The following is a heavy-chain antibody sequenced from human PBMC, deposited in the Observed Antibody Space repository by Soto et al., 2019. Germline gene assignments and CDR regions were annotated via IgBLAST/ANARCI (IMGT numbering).Heavy chain of an antibody. J-gene: IGHJ4*02. CDR2: IGGGSEKI. Sequence: PGGSLRLSCAASGFSFSNFAMSWVRQAPGKGLEGVSSIGGGSEKIYYSDSVKGRFTISRDNSKNTLYLQMNSLRAEDTALFFCARIFGAYDYFDFCGQGTPVTVSS. CDR3: ARIFGAYDYFDF. D-gene: IGHD3-3*01. CDR1: GFSFSNFA. V-gene: IGHV3-23*01.